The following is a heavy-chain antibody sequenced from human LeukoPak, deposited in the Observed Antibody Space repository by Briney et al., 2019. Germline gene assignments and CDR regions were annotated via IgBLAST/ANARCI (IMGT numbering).Heavy chain of an antibody. D-gene: IGHD4-11*01. CDR1: GFTFSTYA. J-gene: IGHJ6*02. V-gene: IGHV3-30-3*01. Sequence: PGGSLRLSCAASGFTFSTYAMHWVRQAPGKGLEWVAVISYDGSDKYYADSVKGRPTISRDNSKNTLYLQMNSLRAEDTAIYYCVSTVTTSYGMDVWGQGTTVTVSS. CDR2: ISYDGSDK. CDR3: VSTVTTSYGMDV.